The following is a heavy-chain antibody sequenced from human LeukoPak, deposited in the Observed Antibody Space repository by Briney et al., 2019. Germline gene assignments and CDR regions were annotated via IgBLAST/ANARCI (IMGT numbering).Heavy chain of an antibody. Sequence: ASVKVSCKASGGTFSSYAISWVRQATGQGLEWMGWMNPNSGNTGYAQKFQGRVTITWDTSIRTAYMELSSLRSDDTAVYYCVRVGYSNSYDYWGQGTPVTVSS. CDR3: VRVGYSNSYDY. D-gene: IGHD4-11*01. J-gene: IGHJ4*02. CDR2: MNPNSGNT. CDR1: GGTFSSYA. V-gene: IGHV1-8*03.